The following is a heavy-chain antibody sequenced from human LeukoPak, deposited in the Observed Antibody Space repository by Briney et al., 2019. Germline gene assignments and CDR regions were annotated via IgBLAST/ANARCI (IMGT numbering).Heavy chain of an antibody. CDR1: GGSISSYC. CDR2: IYYSGST. J-gene: IGHJ5*02. Sequence: SETLSLTCTVSGGSISSYCWSWIRQPPGKGLEWIGYIYYSGSTNYNPSLKSRVTISVKTSKNQFSLKLSSVTAADTAVYYCARVVSSSESWFDPWGQGTLVTVSS. D-gene: IGHD6-13*01. V-gene: IGHV4-59*01. CDR3: ARVVSSSESWFDP.